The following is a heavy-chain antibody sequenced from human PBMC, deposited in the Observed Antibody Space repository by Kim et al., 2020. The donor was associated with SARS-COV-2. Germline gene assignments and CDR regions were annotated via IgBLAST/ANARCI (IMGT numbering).Heavy chain of an antibody. CDR2: ISSSGTYT. D-gene: IGHD6-13*01. CDR3: VRVAGGASSWHYFDS. J-gene: IGHJ4*01. CDR1: GINFSYYY. Sequence: GGSLRLSCAASGINFSYYYMSWIRQAPGKGLEWVSYISSSGTYTKYADSLKGRFTISRDNAENSLYLEMNSLRAEDTAVYYCVRVAGGASSWHYFDSWG. V-gene: IGHV3-11*05.